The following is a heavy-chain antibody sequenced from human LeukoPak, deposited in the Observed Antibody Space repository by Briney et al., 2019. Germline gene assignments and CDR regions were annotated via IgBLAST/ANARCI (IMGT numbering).Heavy chain of an antibody. J-gene: IGHJ3*02. Sequence: GGSLRLSCAASGLTFDDYAMHWVRQAPGKGLEWVSGIRWNSGSIGYADSVKGRFTISRDNAKNSLYLQMNSLRAEDTALYYCAKDIWRGTYYYDRSGYHQGAFDIWGQGTMVTVSS. V-gene: IGHV3-9*01. D-gene: IGHD3-22*01. CDR1: GLTFDDYA. CDR3: AKDIWRGTYYYDRSGYHQGAFDI. CDR2: IRWNSGSI.